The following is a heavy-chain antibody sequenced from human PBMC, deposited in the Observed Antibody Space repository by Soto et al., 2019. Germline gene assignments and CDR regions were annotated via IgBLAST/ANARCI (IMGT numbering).Heavy chain of an antibody. D-gene: IGHD6-13*01. Sequence: SQTRSLTCAISGDSGSSDSAAWNWIRQSPSRGLEWLGRTYYRSKWYNDYAGSVKSRITINPDTSKNQFSLQLNSVTPEDTAVYYCAREGRIAPAGTGYYYGMDVWGQGTTVTVSS. CDR1: GDSGSSDSAA. CDR2: TYYRSKWYN. J-gene: IGHJ6*02. CDR3: AREGRIAPAGTGYYYGMDV. V-gene: IGHV6-1*01.